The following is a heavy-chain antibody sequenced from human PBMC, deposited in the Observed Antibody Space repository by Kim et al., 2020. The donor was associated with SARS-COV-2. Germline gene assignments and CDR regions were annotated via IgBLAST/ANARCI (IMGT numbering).Heavy chain of an antibody. J-gene: IGHJ4*02. D-gene: IGHD1-26*01. CDR1: GFTFSSYD. CDR2: IWYDGSNK. CDR3: ARDGVVGATNQFDY. V-gene: IGHV3-33*01. Sequence: GGSLRLSCAASGFTFSSYDMHWVRQAPGKGLEWVAVIWYDGSNKYYADSVKGRFTISRDNSKNTLYLQMNSLRAEDTAVYYCARDGVVGATNQFDYWGQGTLVTVSS.